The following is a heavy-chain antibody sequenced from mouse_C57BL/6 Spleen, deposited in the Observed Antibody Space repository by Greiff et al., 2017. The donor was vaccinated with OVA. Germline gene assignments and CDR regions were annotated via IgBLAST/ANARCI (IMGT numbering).Heavy chain of an antibody. V-gene: IGHV2-2*01. CDR1: GFSLTSYG. Sequence: VKLMESGPGLVQPSQSLSITCTVSGFSLTSYGVHWVRQSPGKGLEWLGVIWSGGSTDYNAAFISRLSISKDNSKSQVFFKMNSLQADDTAIYYFARKDGSYGAMDYWGQGTSVTVSS. CDR3: ARKDGSYGAMDY. CDR2: IWSGGST. J-gene: IGHJ4*01. D-gene: IGHD1-1*02.